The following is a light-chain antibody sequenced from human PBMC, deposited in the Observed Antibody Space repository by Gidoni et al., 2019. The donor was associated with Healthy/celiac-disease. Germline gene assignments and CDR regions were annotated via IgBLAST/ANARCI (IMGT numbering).Light chain of an antibody. CDR3: QQYNSYSPIT. J-gene: IGKJ5*01. Sequence: DIQMTQSPSTLSASVGDRVTITCRASQSISSWLDWYQQKPGKAPKLLIYKASSLESGVPSRFSGSGSGTEFTLTISSLQPDDFATYYCQQYNSYSPITCGQETRLEIK. V-gene: IGKV1-5*03. CDR2: KAS. CDR1: QSISSW.